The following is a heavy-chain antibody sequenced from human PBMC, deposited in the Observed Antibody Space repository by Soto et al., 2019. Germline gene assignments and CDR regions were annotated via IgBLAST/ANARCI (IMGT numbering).Heavy chain of an antibody. Sequence: SETLSLTCTVSGGSISSYYWSWIRQPPGKGLEWIGYIYYSGSTNYNPSLKSRVTISVDTSKNQFSLKLSSVTAADTAVYYCESMVSGLRFLEWLEDCYYMDVWGKGTTVTGSS. CDR3: ESMVSGLRFLEWLEDCYYMDV. V-gene: IGHV4-59*01. CDR1: GGSISSYY. D-gene: IGHD3-3*01. J-gene: IGHJ6*03. CDR2: IYYSGST.